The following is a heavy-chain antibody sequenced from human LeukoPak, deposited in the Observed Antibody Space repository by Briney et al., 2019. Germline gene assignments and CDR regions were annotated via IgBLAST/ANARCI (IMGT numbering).Heavy chain of an antibody. CDR3: ARYGYREYQLLSNYMDV. D-gene: IGHD2-2*01. CDR1: GDSVSSKSVA. Sequence: SQTLSLTCAISGDSVSSKSVAWNWIRQSPSRGLEWLGRTYYRSRWYNDYAVSVQSRININPDTSKNQFSLQLNSVTPEDTAVYYCARYGYREYQLLSNYMDVWGKGTTVTVSS. J-gene: IGHJ6*03. V-gene: IGHV6-1*01. CDR2: TYYRSRWYN.